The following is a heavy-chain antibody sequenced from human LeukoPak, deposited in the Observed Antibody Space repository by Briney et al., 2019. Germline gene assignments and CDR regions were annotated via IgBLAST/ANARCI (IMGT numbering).Heavy chain of an antibody. D-gene: IGHD2-2*01. CDR3: ARVPCSSTSCRWNFDY. J-gene: IGHJ4*02. CDR2: ISAYNGNT. CDR1: GYTFTSYG. Sequence: ASVKVSCKASGYTFTSYGISWVRQAPGQGLEWMGWISAYNGNTNYAQKLQGRVTMTTDTSTSTAYMELRSLRSDDTAVYYCARVPCSSTSCRWNFDYWGQGTLVTVSS. V-gene: IGHV1-18*01.